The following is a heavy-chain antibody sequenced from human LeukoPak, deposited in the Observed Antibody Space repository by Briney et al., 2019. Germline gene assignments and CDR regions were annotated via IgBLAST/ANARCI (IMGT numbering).Heavy chain of an antibody. Sequence: SETLSLTCTVSGGSISSGSYYWSWIRQPAGKGLEWIGRIYTSGSTNYNPSLKSRVTVSVDTSKNQLSLKLNFVTAADTAVYYCAREYSAFEIWGPGTMVTVSS. V-gene: IGHV4-61*02. J-gene: IGHJ3*02. CDR2: IYTSGST. D-gene: IGHD1-1*01. CDR3: AREYSAFEI. CDR1: GGSISSGSYY.